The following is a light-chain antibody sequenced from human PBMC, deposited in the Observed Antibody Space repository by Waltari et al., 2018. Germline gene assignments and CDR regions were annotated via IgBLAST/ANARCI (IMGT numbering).Light chain of an antibody. CDR1: RSVNDN. CDR2: GAS. CDR3: QQYNNWPPLT. V-gene: IGKV3-15*01. Sequence: EVVMTQSPATLSLSPGETATLSCRASRSVNDNLAWYQQKRGQAPRLLIYGASTRASGIPVRFSGLGSGTEFTLTISSLLPEDFAVYYFQQYNNWPPLTFGEGT. J-gene: IGKJ4*01.